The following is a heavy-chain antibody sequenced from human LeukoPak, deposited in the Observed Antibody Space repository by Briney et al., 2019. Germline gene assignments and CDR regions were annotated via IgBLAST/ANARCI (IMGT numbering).Heavy chain of an antibody. CDR1: GFSFSSYT. D-gene: IGHD6-13*01. J-gene: IGHJ6*03. Sequence: GGSLRLSCSASGFSFSSYTMTWVRQAPGKGPEWVSIISGGGDTTFYTDSVKGRFTISRDNSKNTLYLQMNSLRAEDTAVYYCAKAGYSSSWYFYYYYYMDVRGKGTTVTISS. V-gene: IGHV3-23*01. CDR3: AKAGYSSSWYFYYYYYMDV. CDR2: ISGGGDTT.